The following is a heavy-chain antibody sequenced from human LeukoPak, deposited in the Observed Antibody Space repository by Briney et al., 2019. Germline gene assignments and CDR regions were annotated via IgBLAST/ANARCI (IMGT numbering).Heavy chain of an antibody. CDR2: INPNSGGT. D-gene: IGHD3-16*02. CDR3: ATVSMITFGGVIPV. Sequence: ASVKVSCKASGYTFTGYYMHWVRQAPGQGLEWMGWINPNSGGTNYAQKFQGRVTMTRDTSISTAYMELSRLRSDDTAVYYCATVSMITFGGVIPVWGQGTLVTVSS. V-gene: IGHV1-2*02. J-gene: IGHJ4*02. CDR1: GYTFTGYY.